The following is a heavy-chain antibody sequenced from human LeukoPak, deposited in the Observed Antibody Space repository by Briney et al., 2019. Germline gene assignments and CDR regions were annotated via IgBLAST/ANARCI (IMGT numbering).Heavy chain of an antibody. CDR2: ISYDGSNK. V-gene: IGHV3-30-3*01. J-gene: IGHJ4*02. D-gene: IGHD6-19*01. CDR3: ASGSSGYSSGRIGGYFDY. Sequence: GGSPRLSCAASGFTFSSYAMHWVRQAPGKGLEWVAVISYDGSNKYYADSVKGRFTISRDNSKNTLYLQMNSLRAEDTAVYYCASGSSGYSSGRIGGYFDYWGQGTLVTVSS. CDR1: GFTFSSYA.